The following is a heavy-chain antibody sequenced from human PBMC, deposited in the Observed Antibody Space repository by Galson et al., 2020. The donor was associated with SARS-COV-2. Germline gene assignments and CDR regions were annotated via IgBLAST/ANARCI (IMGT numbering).Heavy chain of an antibody. D-gene: IGHD1-26*01. CDR1: GFTFSSYA. CDR2: ISYDGSNK. CDR3: ARTSGSYYVIDY. J-gene: IGHJ4*02. V-gene: IGHV3-30*04. Sequence: GESLKISCAASGFTFSSYAMHWVRQAPGKGLEWVAVISYDGSNKYYADSVKGRFTISRDNSKNTLYLQMNSLRAEDTAVYYCARTSGSYYVIDYWCQGTLVTVSS.